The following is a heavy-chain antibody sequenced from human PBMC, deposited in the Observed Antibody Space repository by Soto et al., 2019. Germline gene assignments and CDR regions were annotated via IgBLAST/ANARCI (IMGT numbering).Heavy chain of an antibody. CDR2: IYHNGST. CDR3: AGGPGVARNY. Sequence: HLQLQESGSGLVKPSQTLSLTCAVSGGSISSGGYSWSWIRQPPGKGLEWIGYIYHNGSTYYNPSLKSRVTISVDRSKNQFSLKLSSVTAADTAVYYCAGGPGVARNYWGQGTLVTVSS. D-gene: IGHD5-12*01. J-gene: IGHJ4*02. V-gene: IGHV4-30-2*01. CDR1: GGSISSGGYS.